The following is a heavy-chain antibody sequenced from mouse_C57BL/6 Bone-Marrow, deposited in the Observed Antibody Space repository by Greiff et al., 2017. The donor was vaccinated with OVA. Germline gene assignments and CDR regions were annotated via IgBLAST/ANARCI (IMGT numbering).Heavy chain of an antibody. CDR1: GYTFTNYW. CDR3: ARNLFGYFDY. CDR2: IYPGGGYT. Sequence: QVQLQQFGAELVRPGTSVKMSCKASGYTFTNYWIGWAKQRPGHGLEWIGDIYPGGGYTNYNEKFKGKATLTADKSSSTAYMQFSSLTSEDSAIYYCARNLFGYFDYWGQGTTLTVSS. J-gene: IGHJ2*01. V-gene: IGHV1-63*01.